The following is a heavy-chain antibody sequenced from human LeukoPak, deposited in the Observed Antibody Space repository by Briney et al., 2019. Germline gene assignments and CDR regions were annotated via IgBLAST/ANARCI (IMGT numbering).Heavy chain of an antibody. D-gene: IGHD3-22*01. J-gene: IGHJ4*02. V-gene: IGHV4-39*07. CDR2: IYASGST. CDR1: GGSISSSSYY. CDR3: ARDYYDSSGQLDYFDY. Sequence: SETLSLTCTVSGGSISSSSYYWGWIRQPPGKGLEWIGRIYASGSTNYNPSLKSRVTMSVDTSKNQFSLKLSSVTAADTAVYYCARDYYDSSGQLDYFDYWGQGTLVTVSS.